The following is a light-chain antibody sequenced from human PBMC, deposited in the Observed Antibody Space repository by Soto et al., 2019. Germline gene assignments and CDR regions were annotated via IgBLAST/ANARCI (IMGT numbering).Light chain of an antibody. CDR1: QSVSSSY. CDR2: GAS. V-gene: IGKV3-20*01. CDR3: QQYGSSPFN. J-gene: IGKJ3*01. Sequence: EIVLTQSPGTLSLSPGERATLSCRASQSVSSSYLAWYQQKPGQAPRLLIYGASSRATGIPDRFSGSESGTDCTLTISRLEPEDFAVYYCQQYGSSPFNVGPGTKVDSK.